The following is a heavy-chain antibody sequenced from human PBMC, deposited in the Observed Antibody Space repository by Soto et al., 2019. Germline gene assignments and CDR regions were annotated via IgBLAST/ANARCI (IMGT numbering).Heavy chain of an antibody. J-gene: IGHJ3*02. D-gene: IGHD3-22*01. CDR3: ASRSYDSSVLSKAGAFDI. V-gene: IGHV1-69*13. CDR1: GGTFSSYA. Sequence: SVKVSCKASGGTFSSYAISWVRQAPGQGLEWMGGIIPIFGTANYAQKFQGRVTITADESTSTAYMELSSLRSEDTAVYYCASRSYDSSVLSKAGAFDIWGQGTMVTVSS. CDR2: IIPIFGTA.